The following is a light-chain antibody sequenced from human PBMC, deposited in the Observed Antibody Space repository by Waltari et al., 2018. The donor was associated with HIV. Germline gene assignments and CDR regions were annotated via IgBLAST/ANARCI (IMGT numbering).Light chain of an antibody. Sequence: AIRMTQSQSPLAASPGDGLNTTWRSIGDINSDLAWYRQMPGESTELLIASVSALRTGVPSRCSGSGAGTDYTLSISCLQSDDFGTYYCQQYSQFPLSFGGGTKVE. CDR3: QQYSQFPLS. CDR2: SVS. CDR1: GDINSD. V-gene: IGKV1-8*01. J-gene: IGKJ4*01.